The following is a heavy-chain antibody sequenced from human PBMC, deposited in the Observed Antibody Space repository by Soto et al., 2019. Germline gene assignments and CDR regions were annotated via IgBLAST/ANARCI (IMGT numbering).Heavy chain of an antibody. Sequence: ASVKVSCKASGYTFTGYYMHWVRQAPGQGLEWMGWINPNSGGTNYAQKFQGRVTMTRDTSISTAYMELSRLRSDDTAVYYCARVKMETNDSWSGYLYYYGMGVRGQGDTVAV. J-gene: IGHJ6*02. CDR3: ARVKMETNDSWSGYLYYYGMGV. D-gene: IGHD3-3*01. CDR1: GYTFTGYY. CDR2: INPNSGGT. V-gene: IGHV1-2*02.